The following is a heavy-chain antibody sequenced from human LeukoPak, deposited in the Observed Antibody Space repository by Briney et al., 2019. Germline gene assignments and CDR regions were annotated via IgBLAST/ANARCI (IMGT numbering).Heavy chain of an antibody. V-gene: IGHV4-59*12. CDR3: ARGGGGPRFNWFDP. CDR1: GASMSSYF. Sequence: SETLSLTCTVSGASMSSYFWSWIRQSPGKGLEWIGYVYHSGGTNYNPSLNGRVTISVDTSKNQFSLKLSSVTAADTAVYYCARGGGGPRFNWFDPWGQGTLVTVSS. D-gene: IGHD3-10*01. CDR2: VYHSGGT. J-gene: IGHJ5*02.